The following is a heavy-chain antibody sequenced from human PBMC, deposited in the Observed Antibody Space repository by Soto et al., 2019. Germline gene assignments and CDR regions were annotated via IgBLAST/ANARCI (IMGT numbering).Heavy chain of an antibody. CDR1: GYTLTGYY. Sequence: GASVKVSRKASGYTLTGYYMHWVRQAPGQGLEWMGWINPNSGGTNYAQKFQGRVTMTRDTSISTAYMELSRLRSDDTAVYCCARARGALRTSQLSNWFDPWGQGTLVTVSS. J-gene: IGHJ5*02. D-gene: IGHD2-2*01. CDR3: ARARGALRTSQLSNWFDP. CDR2: INPNSGGT. V-gene: IGHV1-2*02.